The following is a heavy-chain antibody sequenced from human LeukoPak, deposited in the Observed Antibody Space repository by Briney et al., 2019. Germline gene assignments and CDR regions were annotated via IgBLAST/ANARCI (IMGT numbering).Heavy chain of an antibody. V-gene: IGHV4-38-2*02. CDR2: IYHTGST. J-gene: IGHJ6*03. CDR3: ARARYYYYYMDV. Sequence: SETLSLTCTVSGYSISSGYYWGWIRQSPGKGLEWIGSIYHTGSTYYNPSLKSRVTISVDTSKNRFSLKLSSVTAADTAVYYCARARYYYYYMDVWGKGTTVTISS. CDR1: GYSISSGYY.